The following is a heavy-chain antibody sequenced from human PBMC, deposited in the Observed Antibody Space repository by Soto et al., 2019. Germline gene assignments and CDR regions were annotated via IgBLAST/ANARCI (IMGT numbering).Heavy chain of an antibody. CDR1: GYSFNTYW. Sequence: GESLKISCQGSGYSFNTYWIGWVRQMPGKGLEWMGIIYPGNSDTRYIPSFQGQVTISADTSINTAHLHWSSRKASDTAFYYGVKLRYCSGAACYSDFWGRGTLVTVSS. D-gene: IGHD2-15*01. CDR3: VKLRYCSGAACYSDF. J-gene: IGHJ2*01. CDR2: IYPGNSDT. V-gene: IGHV5-51*01.